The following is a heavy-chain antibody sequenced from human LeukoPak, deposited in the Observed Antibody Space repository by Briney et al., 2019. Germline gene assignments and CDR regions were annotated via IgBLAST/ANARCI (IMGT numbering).Heavy chain of an antibody. CDR2: INHSGST. Sequence: SETLSLSCAVYGGSFSGYYWSWIRQPPGKGLEWIGEINHSGSTNYNPSLKSRVTISVDTSKNQFSLKLSSVTAADTAVYYCARMGLRYSSSSGFDYWGQGTLVTVSS. CDR1: GGSFSGYY. CDR3: ARMGLRYSSSSGFDY. J-gene: IGHJ4*02. V-gene: IGHV4-34*01. D-gene: IGHD6-6*01.